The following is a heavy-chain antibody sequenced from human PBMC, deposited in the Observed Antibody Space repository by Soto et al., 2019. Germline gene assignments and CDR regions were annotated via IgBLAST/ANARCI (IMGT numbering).Heavy chain of an antibody. V-gene: IGHV3-49*03. CDR2: ITSKRYGGKT. Sequence: EVQLVESGGGLVQPGRSLRLSCITSGFTFGDYAMIWFRQAPGKGLEWVSFITSKRYGGKTEYAASAKGRFTISRDDSKSVAYLQMNSLRTDDTAVYYCSRLPPNNWGAPLDYWGQGTLVTVSS. D-gene: IGHD1-26*01. CDR3: SRLPPNNWGAPLDY. CDR1: GFTFGDYA. J-gene: IGHJ4*02.